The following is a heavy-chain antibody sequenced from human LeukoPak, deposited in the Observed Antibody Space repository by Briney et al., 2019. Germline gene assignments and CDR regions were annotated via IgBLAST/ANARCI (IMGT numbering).Heavy chain of an antibody. CDR1: GGSISSCSYY. V-gene: IGHV4-39*01. J-gene: IGHJ4*02. CDR2: IYSSGNT. CDR3: ARHLGSGWYYFDY. D-gene: IGHD6-19*01. Sequence: SETLSLTCTVSGGSISSCSYYWGWIRPPPGKGLEYIGSIYSSGNTYYNPSLKSRVTISVDTSKNQFSLKLSSVTAADTAVYYCARHLGSGWYYFDYWGQGTLVTVSS.